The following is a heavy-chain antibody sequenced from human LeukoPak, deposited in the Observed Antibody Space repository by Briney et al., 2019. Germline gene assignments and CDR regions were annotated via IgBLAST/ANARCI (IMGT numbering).Heavy chain of an antibody. CDR2: IYTSGST. Sequence: SETLSLTCTVSGGSISSSSYYWGWIRQPAGKGLEWIGRIYTSGSTNYDPSLKSRVTMSVDTSKNQFSLKLSSVTVADTAVYYCAGGYSSSSGFDYWGQGTLVTVSS. J-gene: IGHJ4*02. CDR3: AGGYSSSSGFDY. V-gene: IGHV4-61*02. D-gene: IGHD6-6*01. CDR1: GGSISSSSYY.